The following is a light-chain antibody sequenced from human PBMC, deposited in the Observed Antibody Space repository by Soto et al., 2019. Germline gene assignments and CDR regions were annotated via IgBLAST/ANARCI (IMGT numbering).Light chain of an antibody. CDR2: GAS. J-gene: IGKJ1*01. Sequence: EIVLTQSPGTLSLSPGERATLSCRASQSVSSSYLAWYQQKPGQAPRLFIYGASSRATDIPDRFSGSGSGTDFTLTISRLEPEDFAVYYCQQYGSSPRTFGQGTKVDIK. CDR3: QQYGSSPRT. CDR1: QSVSSSY. V-gene: IGKV3-20*01.